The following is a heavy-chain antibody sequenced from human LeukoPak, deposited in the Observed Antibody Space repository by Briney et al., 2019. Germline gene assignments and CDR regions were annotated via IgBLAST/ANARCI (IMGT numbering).Heavy chain of an antibody. V-gene: IGHV4-34*01. CDR3: ARLGAARPYYYYGMDV. Sequence: SETLSLTCAVYGGSFSGYYWSWIRQPPGKGLEWIGEINHSGSTNYNPSLKSRVTISVDTSKNQFPLKLSSVTAADTAVYYCARLGAARPYYYYGMDVWGQGTTVTVSS. CDR2: INHSGST. CDR1: GGSFSGYY. D-gene: IGHD6-6*01. J-gene: IGHJ6*02.